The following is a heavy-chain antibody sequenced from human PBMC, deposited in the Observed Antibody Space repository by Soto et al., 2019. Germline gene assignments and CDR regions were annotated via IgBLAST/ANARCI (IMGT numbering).Heavy chain of an antibody. V-gene: IGHV1-18*01. Sequence: XSVKVSFNASGYTFTSYGISLVRHTPGQGLEWMGWISAYNGNTNYAQKLQGRVTMTTDTSTSTAYMELRSLRSDDTAVYYCALERGDYRHSWFDPWGQGTLVTVSS. J-gene: IGHJ5*02. CDR2: ISAYNGNT. D-gene: IGHD4-17*01. CDR3: ALERGDYRHSWFDP. CDR1: GYTFTSYG.